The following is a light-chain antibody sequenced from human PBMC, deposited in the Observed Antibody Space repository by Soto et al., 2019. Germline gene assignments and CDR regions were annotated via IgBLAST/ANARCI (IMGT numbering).Light chain of an antibody. CDR2: GAS. CDR1: QSVSSTF. CDR3: QQYGSSPPIT. J-gene: IGKJ5*01. Sequence: VLTQSPGTQSLSPGERATLSCRASQSVSSTFLAWYQQKPGQAPRLLIYGASSRATGIPDRFSGSGSGTDFTLIINRLEPEDFAMYYCQQYGSSPPITFGQGTRLEIK. V-gene: IGKV3-20*01.